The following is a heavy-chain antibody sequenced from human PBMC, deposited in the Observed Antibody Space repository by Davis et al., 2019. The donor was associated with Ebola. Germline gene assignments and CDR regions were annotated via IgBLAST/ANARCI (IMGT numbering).Heavy chain of an antibody. CDR2: INHSGST. CDR1: GGSFSGYY. V-gene: IGHV4-34*01. Sequence: SETLSLTCAVYGGSFSGYYWSWIRQPPGKGLEWIGEINHSGSTNYNPSLKSRVTISVDASKNQFSLKLSSVTAADTAVYYCARLVGAVAGSYYYYGMDVWGQGTTVTVSS. J-gene: IGHJ6*02. CDR3: ARLVGAVAGSYYYYGMDV. D-gene: IGHD6-19*01.